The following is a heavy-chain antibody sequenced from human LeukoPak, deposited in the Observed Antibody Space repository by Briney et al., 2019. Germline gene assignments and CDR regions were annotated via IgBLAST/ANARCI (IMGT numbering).Heavy chain of an antibody. V-gene: IGHV3-23*01. D-gene: IGHD1-26*01. CDR3: ARDPDQIVGANFDY. Sequence: PGGSLRLSCAASEFTFSSYCMSWVRQAPGEWLEWVSAILGSGGSTYYADSVKGRFTLTRDNSKNTLYLQMNSLRAEDTAVYYCARDPDQIVGANFDYWGQGTLVTVPS. J-gene: IGHJ4*02. CDR2: ILGSGGST. CDR1: EFTFSSYC.